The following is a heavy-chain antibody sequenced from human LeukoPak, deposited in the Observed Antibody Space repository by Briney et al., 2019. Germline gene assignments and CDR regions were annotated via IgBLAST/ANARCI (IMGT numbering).Heavy chain of an antibody. J-gene: IGHJ6*03. D-gene: IGHD3-10*01. CDR3: VRSADRVIRGAPPYYYYYMDV. V-gene: IGHV4-59*01. CDR1: GGSISTYY. Sequence: SQTLSLTCTVSGGSISTYYWSWVRQPPGKGLEWIGYGYYSGSTDYIPSLKSRVTISVDTSKNQFSLKLTSVTAADTAVYYCVRSADRVIRGAPPYYYYYMDVWGKGTTVTVSS. CDR2: GYYSGST.